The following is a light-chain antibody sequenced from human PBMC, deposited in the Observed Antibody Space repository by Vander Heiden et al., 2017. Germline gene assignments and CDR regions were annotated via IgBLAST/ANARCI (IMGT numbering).Light chain of an antibody. CDR1: SSNIGSNY. CDR2: RNN. Sequence: QSVLTQPPSASGTPGQRVTISCSGSSSNIGSNYVYWYQQLPGTAPKLLIYRNNQRPPWVPDRFSGSKSGTSASLAISGLRSEDEVDYYCAAWDDSLSGPVFGGGTKLTVL. V-gene: IGLV1-47*01. CDR3: AAWDDSLSGPV. J-gene: IGLJ2*01.